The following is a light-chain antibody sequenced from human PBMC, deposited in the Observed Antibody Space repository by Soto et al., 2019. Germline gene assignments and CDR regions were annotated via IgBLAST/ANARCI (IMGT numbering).Light chain of an antibody. V-gene: IGKV4-1*01. CDR2: WAS. CDR1: QSVLYSSNNKNY. CDR3: QQYYSTLT. Sequence: DIVMTQSPDSLAVSLGERATINCKSSQSVLYSSNNKNYLAWYQQKPGQPPKLLIYWASTRESGVPDRFSGSGSGTDFTRNISSLQAEDVAVYYCQQYYSTLTFGKGTKLEIK. J-gene: IGKJ2*01.